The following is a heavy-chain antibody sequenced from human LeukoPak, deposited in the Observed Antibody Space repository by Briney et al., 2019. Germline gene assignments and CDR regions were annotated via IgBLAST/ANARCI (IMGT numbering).Heavy chain of an antibody. J-gene: IGHJ6*02. V-gene: IGHV3-21*01. CDR2: ISSSSSYI. Sequence: GESLRLSCAASGFTFSSYSMNWVRQAPGKGLEWVSSISSSSSYIYYADSVKGRFTISRDNAKNSLYLQMNSLRAEDTAVYYCARDLGYCSSTSCYYGMDVWGQGTTVTVSS. D-gene: IGHD2-2*01. CDR3: ARDLGYCSSTSCYYGMDV. CDR1: GFTFSSYS.